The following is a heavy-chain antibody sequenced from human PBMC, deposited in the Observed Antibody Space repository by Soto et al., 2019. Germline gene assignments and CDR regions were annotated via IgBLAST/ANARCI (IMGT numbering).Heavy chain of an antibody. CDR3: AGDPDSHYNDSHASSYP. J-gene: IGHJ5*02. CDR2: IIPIIGII. V-gene: IGHV1-69*04. D-gene: IGHD3-22*01. Sequence: SVKVSCKASGGTFSTYTITWVRQAPGQGLEWMGRIIPIIGIINYAQKFQGRVTITADKFTGTAYMELTRLRSDDTAVYYCAGDPDSHYNDSHASSYPWGQGTLVTVS. CDR1: GGTFSTYT.